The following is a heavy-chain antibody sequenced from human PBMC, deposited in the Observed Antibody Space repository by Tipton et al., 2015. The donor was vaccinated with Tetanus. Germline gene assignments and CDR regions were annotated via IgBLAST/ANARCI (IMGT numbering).Heavy chain of an antibody. J-gene: IGHJ5*02. V-gene: IGHV4-61*01. Sequence: TLSLTCTVSGGSVSSGSYYWSWIRQPPGKGLEWIGYIYYSGSTNYNPSLKSRVTISVDTSKNQFSLKLSSVTAADTAVYYCARGSIDQLLYFNWFDPWGQGTLVTVSS. CDR1: GGSVSSGSYY. CDR3: ARGSIDQLLYFNWFDP. D-gene: IGHD2-2*02. CDR2: IYYSGST.